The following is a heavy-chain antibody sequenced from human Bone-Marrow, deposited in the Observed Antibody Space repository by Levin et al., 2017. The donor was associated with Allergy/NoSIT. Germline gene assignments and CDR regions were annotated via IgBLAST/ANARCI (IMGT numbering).Heavy chain of an antibody. V-gene: IGHV3-23*01. J-gene: IGHJ6*03. CDR3: AKDPTVTPYYMDV. D-gene: IGHD2-21*02. CDR1: GFTFSDYA. CDR2: ISGAGGAA. Sequence: GESLKISCAGSGFTFSDYAMNWVRQAPGKGLEWLSAISGAGGAAYYADSLKGRFTISRNNSRNTVYLQMHSLTAEDTAVYYCAKDPTVTPYYMDVWGSGTTVTVSS.